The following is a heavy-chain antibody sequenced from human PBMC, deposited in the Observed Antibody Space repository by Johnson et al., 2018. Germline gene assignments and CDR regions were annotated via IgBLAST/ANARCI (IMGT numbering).Heavy chain of an antibody. CDR3: SKDVGSSSFYGMDV. V-gene: IGHV3-30*04. D-gene: IGHD2-2*01. J-gene: IGHJ6*02. Sequence: QVQLVESGGGVVQPGRSLRLCCAASGFTFSNYAMHWVRQAPGKGLEWVAVISYDGSNKFYADSVKGRFTISRDNSTNTLYLQMNSLRAVDTAVYSWSKDVGSSSFYGMDVWGQGTTVTVSS. CDR2: ISYDGSNK. CDR1: GFTFSNYA.